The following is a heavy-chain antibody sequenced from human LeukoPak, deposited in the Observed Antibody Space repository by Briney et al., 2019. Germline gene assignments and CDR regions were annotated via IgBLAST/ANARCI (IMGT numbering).Heavy chain of an antibody. D-gene: IGHD6-19*01. CDR2: IEGDGSER. CDR1: GFSFSSHW. V-gene: IGHV3-7*03. J-gene: IGHJ4*02. CDR3: AGGSGWLTEY. Sequence: PGVSLRLSCAASGFSFSSHWMSWVRQAPGKGLEWVANIEGDGSERNYLDSVKGRFTISRDNAKNSLHLEMNSLRGEDTAVYFCAGGSGWLTEYWGQGTVVTVSS.